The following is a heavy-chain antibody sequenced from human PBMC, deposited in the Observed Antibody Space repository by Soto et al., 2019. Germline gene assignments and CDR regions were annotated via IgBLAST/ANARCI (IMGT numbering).Heavy chain of an antibody. J-gene: IGHJ6*02. V-gene: IGHV1-18*01. CDR3: ARGTGTANDYYYVMDV. Sequence: ASVKVSCKASGYTFTSYGISWVRQAPGQGLEWMGWISAYNGNTNYAQKLQGRVTMTTDTSTSTAYMELRSLRSDDTAVYYCARGTGTANDYYYVMDVWGQGTTFTFSS. CDR1: GYTFTSYG. CDR2: ISAYNGNT.